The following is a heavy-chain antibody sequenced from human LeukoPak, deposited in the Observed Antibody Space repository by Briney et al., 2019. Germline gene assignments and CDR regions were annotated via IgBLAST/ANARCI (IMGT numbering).Heavy chain of an antibody. CDR3: AKDESYIVATMAGY. CDR1: GFTFSSYA. Sequence: PGGSLRLSCAASGFTFSSYAMSWVRQAPGKGLEWVSAISGSGGSTYYADSVKGRFTISRDNSKNTLYLQMNSLRAEDTAVYYCAKDESYIVATMAGYWGQGTLVTVSS. V-gene: IGHV3-23*01. CDR2: ISGSGGST. J-gene: IGHJ4*02. D-gene: IGHD5-12*01.